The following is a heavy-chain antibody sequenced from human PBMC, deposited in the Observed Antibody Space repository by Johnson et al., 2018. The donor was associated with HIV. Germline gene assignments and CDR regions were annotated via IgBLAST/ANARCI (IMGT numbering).Heavy chain of an antibody. CDR3: ARDSAGNWNLRPGNDAFDI. Sequence: VQLVESGGGVVQPGGSLRLSCAASGFTFSSYGMHWVRQAPGKGLEWVAFIRYDGSDKYYTDSVKGRFTISRDDSKNTLYLQRNSLRAEDTAVYYCARDSAGNWNLRPGNDAFDIWGQGTMVTVSS. CDR1: GFTFSSYG. V-gene: IGHV3-30*02. J-gene: IGHJ3*02. CDR2: IRYDGSDK. D-gene: IGHD1-20*01.